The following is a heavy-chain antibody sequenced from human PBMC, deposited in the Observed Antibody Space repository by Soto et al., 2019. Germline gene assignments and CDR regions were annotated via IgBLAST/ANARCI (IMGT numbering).Heavy chain of an antibody. J-gene: IGHJ6*02. Sequence: PGGSLRLSCAASGFTFNNAAMNWVRQGPGKGLEWVGRIKSKTDGGATDYAAPVKGRFTISRDDSKNTLYLQMNSLKSEDTAVYYCTSYCSSTSCYLGDSYYYYYYGMDVWGQGTTVTVSS. CDR2: IKSKTDGGAT. CDR1: GFTFNNAA. CDR3: TSYCSSTSCYLGDSYYYYYYGMDV. V-gene: IGHV3-15*07. D-gene: IGHD2-2*01.